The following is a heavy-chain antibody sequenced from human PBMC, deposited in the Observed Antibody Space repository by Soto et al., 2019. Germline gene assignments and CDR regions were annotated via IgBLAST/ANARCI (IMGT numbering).Heavy chain of an antibody. CDR2: ISAGGGTT. CDR1: GFTFTNYA. CDR3: AKGYYTGTFPGAFDI. V-gene: IGHV3-23*01. D-gene: IGHD2-8*02. Sequence: GGSLRLSCAASGFTFTNYAMHWVRQAPGKGVEGVSGISAGGGTTFYTNSVKGRFSNSRDSSKNTLYLHVNSLRVENTAVYYCAKGYYTGTFPGAFDIWGQGTMVTVSS. J-gene: IGHJ3*02.